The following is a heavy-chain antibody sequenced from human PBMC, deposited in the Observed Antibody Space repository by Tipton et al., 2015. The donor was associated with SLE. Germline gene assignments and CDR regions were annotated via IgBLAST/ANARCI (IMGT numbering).Heavy chain of an antibody. V-gene: IGHV4-59*12. J-gene: IGHJ3*02. CDR1: GGSISSYY. CDR3: ARKRNGMGI. Sequence: TLSLTCTVSGGSISSYYWSWIRQPPGKGLEWIGYIYYSGSTNYNPSLKSRVTISVDRSKNQFSLKLSSVTAADTAVYYCARKRNGMGIWGQGTMVTVSS. CDR2: IYYSGST. D-gene: IGHD5-24*01.